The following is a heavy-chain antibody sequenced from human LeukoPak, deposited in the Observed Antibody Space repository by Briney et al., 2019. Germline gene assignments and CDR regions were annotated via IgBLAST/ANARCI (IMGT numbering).Heavy chain of an antibody. V-gene: IGHV3-23*01. CDR3: AKEFLDTATPEELGY. CDR1: GFTFSSYA. D-gene: IGHD5-18*01. CDR2: ISGSGGST. J-gene: IGHJ4*02. Sequence: PGWSLRLSCAASGFTFSSYAMSWVRQAPGKGLEWVSAISGSGGSTYYADSVKGRFTISRDNSKNTLYLQMNSLRAADTAVYYCAKEFLDTATPEELGYWGQGTLVTVSS.